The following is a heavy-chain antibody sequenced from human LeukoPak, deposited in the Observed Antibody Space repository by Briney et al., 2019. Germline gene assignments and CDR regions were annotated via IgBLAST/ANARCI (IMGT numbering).Heavy chain of an antibody. CDR2: IYHSGST. Sequence: SETLSLTCAVSGGSISSGGYSWSWIRQPPGKGLEWIGYIYHSGSTYYNPSLKSRVTISVDRSKNQFSLKLSSVTAADTAVYYCARVWRMYYFDYWGQGTLVTVSS. D-gene: IGHD1-1*01. V-gene: IGHV4-30-2*01. CDR3: ARVWRMYYFDY. CDR1: GGSISSGGYS. J-gene: IGHJ4*02.